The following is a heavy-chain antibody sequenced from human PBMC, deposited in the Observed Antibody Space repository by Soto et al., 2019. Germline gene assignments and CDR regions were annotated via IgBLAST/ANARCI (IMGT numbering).Heavy chain of an antibody. Sequence: ASVKVSCKASGYTFTGYYMHWVRQAPGQGLEWMGRINPNSGGTNYAQKFQGWVTMTRDTSISTAYMELSRLRSDDTAVYYCARGCSSTSCYGDYYYYGMDVWGQGTTVTVSS. V-gene: IGHV1-2*04. CDR2: INPNSGGT. D-gene: IGHD2-2*01. J-gene: IGHJ6*02. CDR3: ARGCSSTSCYGDYYYYGMDV. CDR1: GYTFTGYY.